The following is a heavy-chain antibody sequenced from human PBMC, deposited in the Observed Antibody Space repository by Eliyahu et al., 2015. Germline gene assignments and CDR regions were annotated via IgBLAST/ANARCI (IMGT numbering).Heavy chain of an antibody. CDR1: GYTFXSXG. CDR2: ISAYNGNT. V-gene: IGHV1-18*04. D-gene: IGHD6-19*01. Sequence: QVQLVQSGAEVKXPGASVXVSCKASGYTFXSXGXSWVRQAPGQGLEWMGWISAYNGNTNYAQKLQGRVTMTTDTSTSTAYMELRSLRSDDTAVYYCARDIAVAGYFDYWGQGTLVTVSS. J-gene: IGHJ4*02. CDR3: ARDIAVAGYFDY.